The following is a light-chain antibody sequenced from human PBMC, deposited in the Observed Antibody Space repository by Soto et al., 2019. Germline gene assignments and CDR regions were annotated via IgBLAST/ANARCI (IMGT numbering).Light chain of an antibody. J-gene: IGKJ5*01. V-gene: IGKV3-11*01. CDR3: QQRSNWPPIT. Sequence: EIVLTQSPATLSLSPGERATLSCRASQSVSIYLAWYQQKPGQAPRLLIYDASNRATGIPARFSGSGSGTYFTLTISSLEPEDFAIYYCQQRSNWPPITFGQGTRLVIK. CDR1: QSVSIY. CDR2: DAS.